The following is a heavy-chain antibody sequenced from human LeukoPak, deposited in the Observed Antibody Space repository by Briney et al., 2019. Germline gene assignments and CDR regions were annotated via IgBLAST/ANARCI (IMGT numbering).Heavy chain of an antibody. CDR3: ARVVLYSSSWYGGSAFDI. J-gene: IGHJ3*02. D-gene: IGHD6-13*01. CDR2: INPNSGGT. Sequence: GSVKVSCKASGYTFTGYYMHWVRQAPGQELEWMGWINPNSGGTNYAQKFQGRVTMTRDTSISTAYMELSRLRSDDTAVYYCARVVLYSSSWYGGSAFDIWGQGTMVTVSS. CDR1: GYTFTGYY. V-gene: IGHV1-2*02.